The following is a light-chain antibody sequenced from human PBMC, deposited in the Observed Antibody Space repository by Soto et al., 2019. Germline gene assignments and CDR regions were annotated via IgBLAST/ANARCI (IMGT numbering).Light chain of an antibody. J-gene: IGLJ3*02. Sequence: QSALTQPASVSGSPGKSITISCTGTSSDVGSYNLVSWYQQHPGKAPKLMIYEGSKRPSGASNRFSGSKSGNTASLTISGLQAEDEADYYCCSYAGSSTWVFGGGTKLTVL. V-gene: IGLV2-23*01. CDR3: CSYAGSSTWV. CDR2: EGS. CDR1: SSDVGSYNL.